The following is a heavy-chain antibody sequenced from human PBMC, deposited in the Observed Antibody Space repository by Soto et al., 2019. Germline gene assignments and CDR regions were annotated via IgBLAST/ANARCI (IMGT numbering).Heavy chain of an antibody. Sequence: EVQLAESGGGLVQPGGSLRLSCAASGFTFSSYAMSWVRQAPGKGLEWVSAISGSGGSTYYADSVKGRFTISRDNSKNTLYLQMNSLRAEDTAVYYCAKDGVAIRVGAKGDGFDYWGQGTLVTVSS. J-gene: IGHJ4*02. V-gene: IGHV3-23*04. CDR1: GFTFSSYA. CDR2: ISGSGGST. D-gene: IGHD1-26*01. CDR3: AKDGVAIRVGAKGDGFDY.